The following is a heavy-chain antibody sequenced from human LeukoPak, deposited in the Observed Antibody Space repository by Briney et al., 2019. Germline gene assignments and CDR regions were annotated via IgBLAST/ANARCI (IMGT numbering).Heavy chain of an antibody. D-gene: IGHD4-23*01. CDR3: ARNGGNSDYDY. Sequence: KPSETLSLTCAVSGGSISSSSTNCWTWVRQPPGKGLEWIGEIYHSGATNYIPSLKSRVTMLLDKSKNQFSLKLNSVTAADTAVYYCARNGGNSDYDYWGQGTLVTVSA. J-gene: IGHJ4*02. CDR2: IYHSGAT. V-gene: IGHV4-4*02. CDR1: GGSISSSSTNC.